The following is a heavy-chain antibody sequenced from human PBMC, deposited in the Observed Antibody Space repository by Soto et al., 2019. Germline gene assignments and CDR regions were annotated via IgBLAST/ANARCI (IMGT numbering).Heavy chain of an antibody. Sequence: PGGSLRLSCAASGFTFSSYSMNWVRQAPGKGLEWVSSISSSSSYIYYADSVKGRFTISRDNAKNSLYLQMNSLRAEDTAVYYCAREDRYCSGGSCPRGAFDIWGQGTMVTVSS. V-gene: IGHV3-21*01. J-gene: IGHJ3*02. CDR1: GFTFSSYS. CDR3: AREDRYCSGGSCPRGAFDI. D-gene: IGHD2-15*01. CDR2: ISSSSSYI.